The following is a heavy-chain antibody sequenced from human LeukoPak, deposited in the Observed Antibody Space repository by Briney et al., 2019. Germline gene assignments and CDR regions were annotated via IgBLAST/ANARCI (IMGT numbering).Heavy chain of an antibody. V-gene: IGHV3-23*01. Sequence: GGSLRLSCAASGFTFSSFAMSWVRQAPGKGLEWVSTISGSGGSTNYADSVKGRFTFSRDNSKNTLYLQMNSLRAEDTAIYYCAKQSGAPMVRGTKNWFDPWGQGTLVTVSS. D-gene: IGHD3-10*01. J-gene: IGHJ5*02. CDR1: GFTFSSFA. CDR2: ISGSGGST. CDR3: AKQSGAPMVRGTKNWFDP.